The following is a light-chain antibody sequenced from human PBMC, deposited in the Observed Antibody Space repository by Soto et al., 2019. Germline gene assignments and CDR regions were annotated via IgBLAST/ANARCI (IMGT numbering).Light chain of an antibody. CDR3: QQYNSWPRT. CDR2: GAS. J-gene: IGKJ1*01. Sequence: EIVMTQSPATLSVSPGERATLSCRASQSVSSNLAWYQQKPGQAPRLLIYGASTRATGIPARFSGSGSGTEFTLTISSLQSADFALYYCQQYNSWPRTFGQGTKVDIK. CDR1: QSVSSN. V-gene: IGKV3-15*01.